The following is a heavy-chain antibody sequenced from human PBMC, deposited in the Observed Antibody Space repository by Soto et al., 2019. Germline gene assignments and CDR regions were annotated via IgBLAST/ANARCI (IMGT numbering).Heavy chain of an antibody. CDR3: ARSDVAAAGRRNDAFDI. CDR2: INPNSGGT. D-gene: IGHD6-13*01. J-gene: IGHJ3*02. Sequence: QVQLVQSGAEVKKPGASVKVSCKASGYTFTGYYMHWVRQAPGQGLEWMGWINPNSGGTNTAQKFQGLVTMTRDTSISTAYMELSRLRSDDTAVYYCARSDVAAAGRRNDAFDILGPGTMVNGSS. CDR1: GYTFTGYY. V-gene: IGHV1-2*04.